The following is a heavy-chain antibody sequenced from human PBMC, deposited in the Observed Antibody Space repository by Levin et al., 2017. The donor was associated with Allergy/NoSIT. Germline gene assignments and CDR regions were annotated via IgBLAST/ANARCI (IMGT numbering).Heavy chain of an antibody. J-gene: IGHJ4*02. Sequence: GGSLRLSCVASGFTFSSYWMNWVRQAPGKGLEWVANIKQDGSERYYVDSVKGRFTISRDNAKNSLYLQMNSLRAEDTAVYYCATSRTFDYWGQGTLVTVSS. CDR2: IKQDGSER. CDR3: ATSRTFDY. V-gene: IGHV3-7*01. CDR1: GFTFSSYW.